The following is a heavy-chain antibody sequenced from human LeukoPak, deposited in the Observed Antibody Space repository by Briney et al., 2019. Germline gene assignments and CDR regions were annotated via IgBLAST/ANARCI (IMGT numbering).Heavy chain of an antibody. D-gene: IGHD3-10*01. CDR3: ARAGPLPNGSEAPHDY. V-gene: IGHV4-4*07. J-gene: IGHJ4*02. Sequence: PSETLSITCTDCAGSISSYYWSCIGHHVAKGLEWIGRIYTSGSTNYNPSLNSRVTMSIATAKTQITVKLSSVTAADTAVYYCARAGPLPNGSEAPHDYWGQGTLVTVSS. CDR2: IYTSGST. CDR1: AGSISSYY.